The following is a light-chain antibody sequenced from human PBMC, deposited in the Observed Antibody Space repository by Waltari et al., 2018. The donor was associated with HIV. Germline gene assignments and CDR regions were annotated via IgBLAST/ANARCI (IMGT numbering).Light chain of an antibody. V-gene: IGLV1-40*01. J-gene: IGLJ1*01. CDR3: QSYDSSLSGSDV. Sequence: QSVLTQPPSVSGAPGPRVTISCTGSSSNIGAGYAVNWYQQLPGTAPKLLTYNNSNRPSGVPDRFSGSKSGTSASLAITGLQAEDEADYYCQSYDSSLSGSDVFGTGTKVTVL. CDR2: NNS. CDR1: SSNIGAGYA.